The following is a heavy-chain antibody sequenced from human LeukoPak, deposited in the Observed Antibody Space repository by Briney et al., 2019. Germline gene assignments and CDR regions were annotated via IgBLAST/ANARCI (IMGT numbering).Heavy chain of an antibody. CDR2: INPNSGGT. V-gene: IGHV1-2*02. CDR1: GYTFSSYY. J-gene: IGHJ4*02. D-gene: IGHD5-24*01. CDR3: ARVPGELGTIPFDY. Sequence: ASVKVSCKASGYTFSSYYLHWVRQAPGQGLDWMGWINPNSGGTNYAQNFQGRVTMTRDTSISTAYMELSRLRSDDTAVYYCARVPGELGTIPFDYWGQGTLVTVSS.